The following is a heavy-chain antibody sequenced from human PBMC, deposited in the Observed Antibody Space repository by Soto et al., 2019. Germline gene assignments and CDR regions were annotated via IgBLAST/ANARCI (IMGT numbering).Heavy chain of an antibody. V-gene: IGHV1-2*04. CDR1: GYTFTGYY. CDR2: INPNSGGT. J-gene: IGHJ6*02. CDR3: AREAYCSLWTYIGLDGIDV. Sequence: VQLVQSGAEVKKPGASVNVSCKASGYTFTGYYMHWVRQAPGQGLEWMGWINPNSGGTNYAQTFQGWVTMTRDASISTASVELGRLRSDDKAVYYCAREAYCSLWTYIGLDGIDVCCQGTTVTVCS. D-gene: IGHD1-7*01.